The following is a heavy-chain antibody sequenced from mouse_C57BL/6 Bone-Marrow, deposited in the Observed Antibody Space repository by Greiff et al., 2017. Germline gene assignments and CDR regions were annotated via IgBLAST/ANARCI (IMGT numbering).Heavy chain of an antibody. CDR1: GYTFTDYE. CDR2: IDPETGGT. D-gene: IGHD2-3*01. V-gene: IGHV1-15*01. J-gene: IGHJ3*01. Sequence: QVQLQQSGAELVRPGASVTLSCKASGYTFTDYEMHWVKQTPVHGLEWIGAIDPETGGTAYNQKFKGKAILTADKSSSTAYMELRSLTSEDSAVYYCTRGIYDGYYGGSFAYWGQGTLVTVSA. CDR3: TRGIYDGYYGGSFAY.